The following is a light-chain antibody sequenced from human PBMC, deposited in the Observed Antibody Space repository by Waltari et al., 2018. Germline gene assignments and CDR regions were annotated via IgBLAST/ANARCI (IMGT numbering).Light chain of an antibody. CDR1: QSVLYTSNNKNY. CDR3: QQYYTIPPRT. Sequence: DIVMTQYPDSLAVSLGERATINCKSSQSVLYTSNNKNYLAWYQQKPGQPPKLLIYWASTRKSGVPDRFSGSGSGTDFTLTISSLQAEDVAVYYCQQYYTIPPRTFGQGTKVEIK. J-gene: IGKJ1*01. CDR2: WAS. V-gene: IGKV4-1*01.